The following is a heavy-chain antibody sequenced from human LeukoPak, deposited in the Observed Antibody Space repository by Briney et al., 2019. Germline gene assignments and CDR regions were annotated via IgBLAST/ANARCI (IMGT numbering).Heavy chain of an antibody. D-gene: IGHD3-22*01. CDR2: ISSSGSTI. Sequence: PGGSLRLSCAASGFTFSSYEMNWVRQAPGKGLEWVSYISSSGSTIYYADSVKGRFTISRDNSKNTLSLQMNSLRAEDTAVYYCAKDAAYYYESSRHHFDYWGQGTLVTVSS. J-gene: IGHJ4*02. V-gene: IGHV3-48*03. CDR1: GFTFSSYE. CDR3: AKDAAYYYESSRHHFDY.